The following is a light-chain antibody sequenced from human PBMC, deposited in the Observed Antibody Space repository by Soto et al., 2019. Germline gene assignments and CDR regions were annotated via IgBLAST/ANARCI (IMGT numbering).Light chain of an antibody. CDR2: DVS. CDR3: CSYAGSYTFDV. Sequence: QSVRTQPRAVSGSPGQSVTISCTGTSSDVGGYNYVSWYQQHPGKAPKLMIYDVSKRLSGVPDRFSGSKSGNTASLTISGLQAEDEADYYCCSYAGSYTFDVFGTGTKVTVL. CDR1: SSDVGGYNY. J-gene: IGLJ1*01. V-gene: IGLV2-11*01.